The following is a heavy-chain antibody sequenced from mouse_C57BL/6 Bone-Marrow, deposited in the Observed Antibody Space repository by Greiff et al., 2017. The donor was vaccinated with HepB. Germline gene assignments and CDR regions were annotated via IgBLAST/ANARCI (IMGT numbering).Heavy chain of an antibody. Sequence: VQLQQPGAELVRPGTSVKLSCKASGYTFTSYWMHWVKQRPGQGLEWIGVIDPSDSYTNYNQKFKGKATLTVDTSSSTAYMQLRSLTSEDSAVYYCARPPITTVVAYYFDYWGQGTTLTVSS. V-gene: IGHV1-59*01. CDR3: ARPPITTVVAYYFDY. D-gene: IGHD1-1*01. CDR2: IDPSDSYT. J-gene: IGHJ2*01. CDR1: GYTFTSYW.